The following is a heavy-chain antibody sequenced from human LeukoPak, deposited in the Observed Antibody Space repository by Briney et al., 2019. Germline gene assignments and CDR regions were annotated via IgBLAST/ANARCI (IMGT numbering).Heavy chain of an antibody. V-gene: IGHV4-59*01. CDR3: TRQPVGLYSFDY. CDR1: GGSMSSYY. CDR2: IYYSGGA. J-gene: IGHJ4*02. Sequence: SETLSLTCTVSGGSMSSYYWSWIRQSPGKGLEWIAYIYYSGGANYNASLRSRATISVDTSKNQFSLRLTSVTAADTAVYYCTRQPVGLYSFDYWGQGALVTVSS.